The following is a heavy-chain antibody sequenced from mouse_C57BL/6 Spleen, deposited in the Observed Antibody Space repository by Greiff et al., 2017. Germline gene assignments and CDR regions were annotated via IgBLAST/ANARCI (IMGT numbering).Heavy chain of an antibody. CDR1: GYTFTSYW. V-gene: IGHV1-5*01. J-gene: IGHJ3*01. CDR2: IYPGNSDT. D-gene: IGHD1-1*01. Sequence: VQLQQSGTVLARPGASVKMSCKTSGYTFTSYWMHWVKQRPGQGLEWIGAIYPGNSDTSYDQKFQGKAKLTAVTSASTAYMELSSLTNEDSAVYYCTRDGSSYWFAYWGQGTLVTVSA. CDR3: TRDGSSYWFAY.